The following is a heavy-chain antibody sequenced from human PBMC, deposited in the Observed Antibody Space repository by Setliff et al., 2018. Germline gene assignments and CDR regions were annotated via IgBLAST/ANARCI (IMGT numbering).Heavy chain of an antibody. J-gene: IGHJ6*03. CDR1: RGTFSSYG. D-gene: IGHD5-12*01. V-gene: IGHV1-69*05. Sequence: ASVKVSCKASRGTFSSYGITWVRQAPGQGLEWMGGIIXXXXXXXXXXXXXGRVXXNTEESTSTAYMEMSSLRSEDTVVYYCARERGDIVSTTSYYYYMDVWGKGTTVTVSS. CDR2: IIXXXXXX. CDR3: ARERGDIVSTTSYYYYMDV.